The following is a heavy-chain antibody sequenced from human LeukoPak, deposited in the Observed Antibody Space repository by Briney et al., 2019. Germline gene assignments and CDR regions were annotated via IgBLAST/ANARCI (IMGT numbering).Heavy chain of an antibody. CDR2: ISYDGSNK. CDR1: GFTFSSYA. J-gene: IGHJ4*02. CDR3: ARSPGSGYSGRWSYFDH. Sequence: GGSLRLSCAASGFTFSSYATHWVRQAPGKGLEWVAVISYDGSNKYYADSVEGRFIVSRDNSKNTLYLQMSSLGTEDTAMYYCARSPGSGYSGRWSYFDHWGQGTLVTVSS. V-gene: IGHV3-30-3*01. D-gene: IGHD6-13*01.